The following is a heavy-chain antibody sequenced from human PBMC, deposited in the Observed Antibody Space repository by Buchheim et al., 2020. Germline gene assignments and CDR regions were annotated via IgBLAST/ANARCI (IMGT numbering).Heavy chain of an antibody. J-gene: IGHJ6*02. V-gene: IGHV1-8*01. D-gene: IGHD2-15*01. CDR2: MNPNSGNT. Sequence: QVQLVQSGAEVKKPGASVKVSCKASGYTFTSYDINWVRQATGQGLEWMGWMNPNSGNTGYAQKFQGRVTMTRKTSISTAYMELSSLRSEDTAVYYCARDVFPVAATPYYYYGMDVWGQGTT. CDR3: ARDVFPVAATPYYYYGMDV. CDR1: GYTFTSYD.